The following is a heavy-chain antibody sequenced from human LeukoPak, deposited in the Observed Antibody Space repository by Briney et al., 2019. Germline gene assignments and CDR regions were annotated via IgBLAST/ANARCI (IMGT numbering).Heavy chain of an antibody. D-gene: IGHD3-10*01. CDR3: AKARRGSGSYLPNYYFDY. V-gene: IGHV3-23*01. J-gene: IGHJ4*02. CDR2: ISGSGGST. Sequence: QSGGSLRLSCAASGFTFSSYAMSWVRQAPGKGLEWVSGISGSGGSTYYADSVKGRFTISRDNSKNTLYLQMNSLRAEDTAVYYCAKARRGSGSYLPNYYFDYWGQGTLVTVSS. CDR1: GFTFSSYA.